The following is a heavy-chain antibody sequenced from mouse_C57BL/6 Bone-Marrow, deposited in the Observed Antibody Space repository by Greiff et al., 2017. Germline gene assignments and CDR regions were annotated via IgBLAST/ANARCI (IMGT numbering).Heavy chain of an antibody. J-gene: IGHJ2*01. CDR3: ARGWLLLY. CDR1: GYTFTSYW. D-gene: IGHD2-3*01. Sequence: VQLQQPGAELVMPGASVKLSCKASGYTFTSYWMHWVKQRPGQGLEWIGEIYPRSGNTYYNEKFKGKATLTADKSSSTAYMELRSLTSEDSAVYFCARGWLLLYWGQGTTLTVSS. CDR2: IYPRSGNT. V-gene: IGHV1-81*01.